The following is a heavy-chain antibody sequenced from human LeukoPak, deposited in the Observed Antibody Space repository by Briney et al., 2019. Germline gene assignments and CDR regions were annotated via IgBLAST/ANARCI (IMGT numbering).Heavy chain of an antibody. CDR3: ARVRGSGSPTPYYYYGMDV. D-gene: IGHD3-10*01. J-gene: IGHJ6*02. CDR1: VYTFTSYG. V-gene: IGHV1-18*01. Sequence: GASVKVSCKASVYTFTSYGISWVRQAPGQGLEWMGWISAYNGNTNYAQKLQGRVTMTTDTSTSTAYMELRSLRSDDTAVYYCARVRGSGSPTPYYYYGMDVWGQGTTVTVSS. CDR2: ISAYNGNT.